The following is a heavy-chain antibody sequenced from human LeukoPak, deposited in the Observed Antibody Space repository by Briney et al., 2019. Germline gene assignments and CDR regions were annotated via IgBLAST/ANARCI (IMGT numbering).Heavy chain of an antibody. CDR3: AKAEGLAVAGSGY. J-gene: IGHJ4*02. Sequence: ETLSLTCTVSGASITSSNYYWLWLRQPPGKGLEWVSAISGSGGSTYYADSVKGRFTISRDNSKNTLYLQMNSLRAEDTAVYYCAKAEGLAVAGSGYWGQGTLVTVSS. V-gene: IGHV3-23*01. D-gene: IGHD6-19*01. CDR2: ISGSGGST. CDR1: GASITSSNYY.